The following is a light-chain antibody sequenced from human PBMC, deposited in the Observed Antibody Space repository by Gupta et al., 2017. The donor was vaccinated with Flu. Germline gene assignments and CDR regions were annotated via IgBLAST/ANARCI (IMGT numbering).Light chain of an antibody. Sequence: SNIGSNTVNWYQQLPGTSPKLLIFSNIQRPSGVPDRFSVSKSGTSTCLAISGLQSADEADYYCSAWDDSLNGQGVFGSGTKVTVL. CDR2: SNI. V-gene: IGLV1-44*01. CDR3: SAWDDSLNGQGV. J-gene: IGLJ6*01. CDR1: SNIGSNT.